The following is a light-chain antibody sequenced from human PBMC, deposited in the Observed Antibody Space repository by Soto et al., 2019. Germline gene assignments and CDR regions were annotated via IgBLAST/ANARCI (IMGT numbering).Light chain of an antibody. CDR1: QRGGRH. J-gene: IGKJ2*01. CDR3: QQYNNWLPYT. V-gene: IGKV3-15*01. CDR2: GAS. Sequence: EIVMTQSPATLSVSPGERATLSCRARQRGGRHLAWDQQKPGQAPRLLVYGASTRATGIPARFSGSGSGTQFPLTIRSLQSQNSAVSYCQQYNNWLPYTFGQGTTVDIK.